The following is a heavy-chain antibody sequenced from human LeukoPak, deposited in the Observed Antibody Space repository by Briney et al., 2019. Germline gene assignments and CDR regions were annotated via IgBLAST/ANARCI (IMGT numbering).Heavy chain of an antibody. V-gene: IGHV4-39*07. J-gene: IGHJ4*02. CDR1: GGSIRSSSYY. CDR3: ARLRCSGGSCYIPAGW. D-gene: IGHD2-15*01. Sequence: SETLSLTCTVSGGSIRSSSYYWGWIRQPPGKGLEWIGNIYYSGSTFYNPSLKSRVTISLDTSKNQFSLKLSSVTAADTAVYYCARLRCSGGSCYIPAGWWGQGTLVTVSS. CDR2: IYYSGST.